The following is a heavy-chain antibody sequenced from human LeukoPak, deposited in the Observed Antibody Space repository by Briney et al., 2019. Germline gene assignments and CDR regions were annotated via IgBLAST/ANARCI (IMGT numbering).Heavy chain of an antibody. J-gene: IGHJ4*02. V-gene: IGHV4-39*01. Sequence: KTSETLSLTCTVSGGSISSSSYYWGWIRQPPGKGLEWIGSIYYSGSTYYNPSLKSRVTRSVDTSKSQFSLKLSSVTAADTAVYYCARVPPRRITMVRGAYDYWGQGTLVTVSS. CDR3: ARVPPRRITMVRGAYDY. CDR1: GGSISSSSYY. D-gene: IGHD3-10*01. CDR2: IYYSGST.